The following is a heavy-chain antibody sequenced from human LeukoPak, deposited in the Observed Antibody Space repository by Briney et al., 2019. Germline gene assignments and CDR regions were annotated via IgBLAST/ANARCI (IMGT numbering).Heavy chain of an antibody. CDR1: GLTFSSYG. Sequence: GGSLRLSCAASGLTFSSYGMSWVRQAPGKGLEWVSYISSSGTIYYADSVKGRFTISRDNAKNSLYLQMNSLRAEDTAVYYCARWGVGDYWGQGTLVTVSS. V-gene: IGHV3-48*04. D-gene: IGHD1-26*01. J-gene: IGHJ4*02. CDR2: ISSSGTI. CDR3: ARWGVGDY.